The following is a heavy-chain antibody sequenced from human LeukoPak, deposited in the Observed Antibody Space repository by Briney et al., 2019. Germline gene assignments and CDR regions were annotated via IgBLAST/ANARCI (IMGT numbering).Heavy chain of an antibody. CDR3: ARVETEGSSWYGVHYFAY. V-gene: IGHV4-34*01. CDR2: INHSGST. J-gene: IGHJ4*02. Sequence: SETLSLTCAVSGGSFSGYYWSWVRQPPGKGLEWIGEINHSGSTNYNPSPKSRVTISLDTANNQFSLKLTSLTAAGTAMYYCARVETEGSSWYGVHYFAYWGQGTQVTVSS. CDR1: GGSFSGYY. D-gene: IGHD6-13*01.